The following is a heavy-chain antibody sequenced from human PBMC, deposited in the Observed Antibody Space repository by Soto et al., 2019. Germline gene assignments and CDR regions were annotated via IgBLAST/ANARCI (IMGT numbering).Heavy chain of an antibody. Sequence: GGSLRLSCAASGFTFSSYGMHWVRQAPGKGLEWVAVISYDGSNKYYADSVKGRFTISRDNSKNTLYLQMNSLRAEDTAVYYGAKDFSRFHDILTGYPPTPHFDYWGQGTLVTVS. J-gene: IGHJ4*02. D-gene: IGHD3-9*01. CDR2: ISYDGSNK. V-gene: IGHV3-30*18. CDR3: AKDFSRFHDILTGYPPTPHFDY. CDR1: GFTFSSYG.